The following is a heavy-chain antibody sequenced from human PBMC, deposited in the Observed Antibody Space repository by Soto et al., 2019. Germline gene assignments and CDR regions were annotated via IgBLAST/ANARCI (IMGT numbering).Heavy chain of an antibody. D-gene: IGHD2-15*01. J-gene: IGHJ4*02. Sequence: QLQLQEAGPGLVKPSETLSLTCTVSGGSISSSSYYWGWIRQPPGKGLEWIGSIYYSGRTYYNPSLKSRVNVSVETSKNHFSRLLSSVTSADTAVYYCRGIVVVVADTQDPYHCYWGQGTLVTVSA. V-gene: IGHV4-39*02. CDR3: RGIVVVVADTQDPYHCY. CDR2: IYYSGRT. CDR1: GGSISSSSYY.